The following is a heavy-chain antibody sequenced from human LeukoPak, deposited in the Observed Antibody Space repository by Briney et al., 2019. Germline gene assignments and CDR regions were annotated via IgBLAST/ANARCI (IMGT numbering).Heavy chain of an antibody. CDR3: AGTFWSGYYTGFDY. D-gene: IGHD3-3*01. CDR2: ISSSGSTI. Sequence: PGGSLRLSCAASGFTFSSYWMSWVRQAPGKGLEWVSYISSSGSTIYYADSVKGRFTISRDNAKNSLYLQMNSLRAEDTAVYYCAGTFWSGYYTGFDYWGQGTLVTVSS. J-gene: IGHJ4*02. V-gene: IGHV3-48*04. CDR1: GFTFSSYW.